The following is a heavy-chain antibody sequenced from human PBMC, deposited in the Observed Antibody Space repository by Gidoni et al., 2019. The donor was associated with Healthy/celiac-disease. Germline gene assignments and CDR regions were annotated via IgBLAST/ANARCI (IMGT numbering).Heavy chain of an antibody. V-gene: IGHV3-30-3*01. J-gene: IGHJ4*02. CDR3: ARGDTVTMAFDY. Sequence: QVQLVESGGGVVQPGRSLRPSCAASGFTFSSYAMHWVRQAPGKGLEWVAVISYYGSNKYYADSVKGRFTISRDNSKNTLYLQMNSLRAEDTAVYYCARGDTVTMAFDYWGQGTLVTVSS. D-gene: IGHD3-10*01. CDR1: GFTFSSYA. CDR2: ISYYGSNK.